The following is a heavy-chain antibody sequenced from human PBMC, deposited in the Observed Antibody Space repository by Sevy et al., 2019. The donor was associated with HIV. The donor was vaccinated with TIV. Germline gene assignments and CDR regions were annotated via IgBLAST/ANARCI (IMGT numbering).Heavy chain of an antibody. Sequence: GGSLKLSCAASGFIFTTYGMHWVRQAPGKGLEWVAIVSYDGSNKFYADSVKGRFTISRDNSKNTLYLQMNSLRTEDTAVYYCAKEIGSSGGDLYYYSMDVWGQGTTVTVSS. CDR2: VSYDGSNK. CDR3: AKEIGSSGGDLYYYSMDV. V-gene: IGHV3-30*18. J-gene: IGHJ6*02. D-gene: IGHD6-19*01. CDR1: GFIFTTYG.